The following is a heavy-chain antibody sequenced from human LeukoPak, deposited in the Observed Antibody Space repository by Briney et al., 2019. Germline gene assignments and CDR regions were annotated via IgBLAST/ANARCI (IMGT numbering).Heavy chain of an antibody. V-gene: IGHV3-21*01. CDR1: GFTFSSYS. CDR2: SSSSSNYM. J-gene: IGHJ4*02. Sequence: GGSLRLSCAASGFTFSSYSINWVRQAPGKGLEWVSSSSSSSNYMYYADSVKGRFTISRDNAKNSLYLQMNSLRAEDTAVYYCARSSFVRGVVLYYFDYWGQGTLVTVSS. D-gene: IGHD3-10*02. CDR3: ARSSFVRGVVLYYFDY.